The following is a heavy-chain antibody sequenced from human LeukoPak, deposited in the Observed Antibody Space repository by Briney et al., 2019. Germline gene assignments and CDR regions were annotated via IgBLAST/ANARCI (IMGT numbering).Heavy chain of an antibody. CDR3: ARGGYNSGYLKALDY. Sequence: GGSLRLSCAASGFTFSGSALHWVRQASGKGLEWVGRIRSKAHNYATAYAASVKGRFAISRDDSKNTAYLQMNSLKTEDTAVYYCARGGYNSGYLKALDYWGQGTLLTVSS. J-gene: IGHJ4*02. CDR1: GFTFSGSA. V-gene: IGHV3-73*01. D-gene: IGHD5-18*01. CDR2: IRSKAHNYAT.